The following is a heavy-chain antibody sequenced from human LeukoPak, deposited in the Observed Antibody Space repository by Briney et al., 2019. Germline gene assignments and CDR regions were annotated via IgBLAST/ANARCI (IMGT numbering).Heavy chain of an antibody. CDR1: GYTFTSYY. V-gene: IGHV1-46*01. CDR3: ARGGFLEWLLYENWFDP. J-gene: IGHJ5*02. D-gene: IGHD3-3*01. CDR2: INPSGGST. Sequence: ASVKVSCKASGYTFTSYYMHWVRQAPGQGLEWMGIINPSGGSTSYAQKFQGRVTMTRDTSTSTVYMELSSLRSEDTAVYYCARGGFLEWLLYENWFDPWGQGTLVTVSS.